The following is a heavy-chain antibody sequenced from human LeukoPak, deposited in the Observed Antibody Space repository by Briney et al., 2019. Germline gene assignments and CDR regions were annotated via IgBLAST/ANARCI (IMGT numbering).Heavy chain of an antibody. Sequence: GGSLRLSCAASGFTFSSYGMHWVRQAPGKGLEWVAVISYDGSNKYYADSVKGRFTISRDNSKNTLNLLMNSLRAEDTAVYYCAKATTVITPTRLDYWGQGTLVTVSA. CDR1: GFTFSSYG. V-gene: IGHV3-30*18. CDR3: AKATTVITPTRLDY. D-gene: IGHD4-23*01. CDR2: ISYDGSNK. J-gene: IGHJ4*02.